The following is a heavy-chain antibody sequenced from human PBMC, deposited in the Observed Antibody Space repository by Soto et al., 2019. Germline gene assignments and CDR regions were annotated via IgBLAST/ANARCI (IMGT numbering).Heavy chain of an antibody. V-gene: IGHV3-30*18. Sequence: GGSLRLSCAASGFTFSSYGMHWVRQAPGKGLEWVAVISYDGSNKYYADSVKGRFTISRDNSKNTLYLQMNSLRAEDTAVYYCAKDTRTYYDFWSGPNWFDPWGQGT. J-gene: IGHJ5*02. CDR3: AKDTRTYYDFWSGPNWFDP. CDR1: GFTFSSYG. D-gene: IGHD3-3*01. CDR2: ISYDGSNK.